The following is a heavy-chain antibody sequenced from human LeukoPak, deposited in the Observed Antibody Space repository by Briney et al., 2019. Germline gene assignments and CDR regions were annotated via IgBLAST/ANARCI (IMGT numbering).Heavy chain of an antibody. CDR3: ARAGCSSTSCYAFDI. J-gene: IGHJ3*02. CDR2: IYSGGST. D-gene: IGHD2-2*01. Sequence: GGSVRHSCAASGFTVSSNYMSWVRQAPGKGLEWVSVIYSGGSTYYADSVKGRFTISRDNSKNTLYLQMNSLRAEDTAVYYCARAGCSSTSCYAFDIWGQGTMVTVSS. CDR1: GFTVSSNY. V-gene: IGHV3-66*01.